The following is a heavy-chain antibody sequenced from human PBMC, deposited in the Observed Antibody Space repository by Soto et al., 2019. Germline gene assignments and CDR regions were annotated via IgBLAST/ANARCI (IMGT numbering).Heavy chain of an antibody. Sequence: ASVKVACKASGYTFTAYAIHWVRQAPGQSLEWMGWITAGNGNTAYSQKFQGRLTITGDTSASTAYMELSSLRSEDTAVFYCARGVVASWTDGFFDYWGQGTVLPVSS. D-gene: IGHD1-1*01. CDR3: ARGVVASWTDGFFDY. V-gene: IGHV1-3*01. CDR2: ITAGNGNT. CDR1: GYTFTAYA. J-gene: IGHJ4*02.